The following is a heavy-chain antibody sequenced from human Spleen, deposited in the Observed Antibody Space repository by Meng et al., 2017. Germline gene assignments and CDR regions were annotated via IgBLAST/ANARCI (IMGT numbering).Heavy chain of an antibody. CDR1: GGSISSYY. V-gene: IGHV4-59*01. CDR2: IYYSGST. Sequence: SETLSLTCTVSGGSISSYYWSWIRQPPGKGLEWIGYIYYSGSTNYNPSLKSRVTISVDTSKNQFSLKLSSVTAADTAVYYCARLVSASDPYYYFDGMDVWGQGTTVTVSS. CDR3: ARLVSASDPYYYFDGMDV. J-gene: IGHJ6*02. D-gene: IGHD2-8*02.